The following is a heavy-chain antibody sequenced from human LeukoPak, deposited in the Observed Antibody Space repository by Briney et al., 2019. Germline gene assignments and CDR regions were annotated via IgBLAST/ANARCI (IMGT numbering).Heavy chain of an antibody. CDR3: ASSPAVAGTG. CDR2: ISSSSSYI. J-gene: IGHJ4*02. Sequence: GRSPGLSCAASGFTFSSFSMNLVRQPPAQGLQWVSSISSSSSYIYYADSVKGRFTISRDNAKNSLYLQMNSLRAEDTAVYYCASSPAVAGTGRGQGTLVTVSS. V-gene: IGHV3-21*01. CDR1: GFTFSSFS. D-gene: IGHD6-19*01.